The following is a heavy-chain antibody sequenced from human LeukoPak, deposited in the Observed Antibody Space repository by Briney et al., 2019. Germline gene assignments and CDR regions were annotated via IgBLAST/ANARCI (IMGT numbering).Heavy chain of an antibody. CDR1: GYTFTSYG. D-gene: IGHD3-22*01. CDR3: ARDRLGYYDSIHEVWVGSYFDY. V-gene: IGHV1-18*01. J-gene: IGHJ4*02. Sequence: ASVKVSCKASGYTFTSYGISWVRQAPGQGLEWMGWISAYNGNTNYAQKLQGRVTMTRDTSTSTVYMELSSLRSEDTAVYYCARDRLGYYDSIHEVWVGSYFDYWGQGTLVTVSS. CDR2: ISAYNGNT.